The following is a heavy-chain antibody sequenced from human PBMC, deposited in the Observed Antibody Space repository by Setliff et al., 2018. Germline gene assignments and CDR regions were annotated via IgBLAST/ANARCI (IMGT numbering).Heavy chain of an antibody. CDR1: GGNFSSYA. V-gene: IGHV1-69*05. D-gene: IGHD2-2*02. Sequence: GASVKVSCKASGGNFSSYAISWVRQAPGQGLEWMGGIIPIFGTANYAQKFQGRITITSDTSASTAYMEMSSLRSEDTAVYYCARDREYCNRTSCYIDYWGQGALVTAPQ. CDR3: ARDREYCNRTSCYIDY. CDR2: IIPIFGTA. J-gene: IGHJ4*02.